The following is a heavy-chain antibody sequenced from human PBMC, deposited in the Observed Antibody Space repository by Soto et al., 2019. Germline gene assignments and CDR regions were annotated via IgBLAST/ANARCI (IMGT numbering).Heavy chain of an antibody. CDR3: ARARLAATVTTRYYYGMDV. Sequence: QVQLQESGPGLVKPSQTLSLTCTVSGGSISSGGYYWSWIRQHPGKGLEWIGYIYYSGSIYYNPSLTSRVIISVDTSKNQFSLKLSSVTAADTAVYYCARARLAATVTTRYYYGMDVWGQGTTVTVSS. D-gene: IGHD4-17*01. CDR2: IYYSGSI. CDR1: GGSISSGGYY. J-gene: IGHJ6*02. V-gene: IGHV4-31*03.